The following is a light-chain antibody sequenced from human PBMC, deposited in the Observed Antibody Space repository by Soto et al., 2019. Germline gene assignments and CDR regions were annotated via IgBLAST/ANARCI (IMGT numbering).Light chain of an antibody. Sequence: DIQMTQSPSTLSASVGDRVTITFRASQSISSWLAWYQQKPGKAPKLLIYDASSLESGVPSRFSGSGSGTEFTLTIRNLQPDDFATYYCQHYGGVWTFGQGTKVDIK. CDR3: QHYGGVWT. V-gene: IGKV1-5*01. J-gene: IGKJ1*01. CDR2: DAS. CDR1: QSISSW.